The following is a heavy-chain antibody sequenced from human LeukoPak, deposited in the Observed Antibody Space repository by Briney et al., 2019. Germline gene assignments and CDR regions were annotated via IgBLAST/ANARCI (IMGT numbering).Heavy chain of an antibody. J-gene: IGHJ4*02. CDR1: GFSFRDFW. CDR2: INQGGSVK. V-gene: IGHV3-7*01. Sequence: GGSLRLSCAASGFSFRDFWMTWVRQAPGKGLEWVANINQGGSVKYYVDSVKGRFTISRDDAKSSLYVQMNSLRAEDTAVYFCARDPRSVGATPFDYWGQGTLVTVSS. D-gene: IGHD1-26*01. CDR3: ARDPRSVGATPFDY.